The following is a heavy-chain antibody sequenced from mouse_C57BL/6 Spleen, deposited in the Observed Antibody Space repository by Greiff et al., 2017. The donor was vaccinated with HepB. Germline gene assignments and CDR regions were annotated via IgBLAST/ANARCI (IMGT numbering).Heavy chain of an antibody. CDR1: GYAFSSSW. CDR3: ARWGYDYDWYFDV. CDR2: IYPGDGDT. J-gene: IGHJ1*03. Sequence: QVQLKESGPELVKPGASVKISCKASGYAFSSSWMNWVKQRPGKGLEWIGRIYPGDGDTNYNGKFKGKATLTADKSSSTAYMQLSSLTSEDSAVYFCARWGYDYDWYFDVWGTGTTVTVSS. D-gene: IGHD2-4*01. V-gene: IGHV1-82*01.